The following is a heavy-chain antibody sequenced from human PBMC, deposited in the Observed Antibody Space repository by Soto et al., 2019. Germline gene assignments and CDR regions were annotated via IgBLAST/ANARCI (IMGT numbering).Heavy chain of an antibody. V-gene: IGHV4-34*02. J-gene: IGHJ4*02. CDR2: INHSGST. D-gene: IGHD3-10*01. CDR3: ARGRTIGSGSYY. Sequence: QVQLKQWGAGLLKPSETLSRTCAVYSGSFSDYYWSWIRQSPGKGPEWLGEINHSGSTNYNPSLKRRLTISVDTSVNQFSLKLSSVTVADTAVYYCARGRTIGSGSYYWGKGTLVTVSS. CDR1: SGSFSDYY.